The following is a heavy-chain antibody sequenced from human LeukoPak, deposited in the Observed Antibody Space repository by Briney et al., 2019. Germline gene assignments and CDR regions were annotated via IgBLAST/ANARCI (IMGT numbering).Heavy chain of an antibody. Sequence: GGSLRLSCAASGFTFSSYEMNWVRQAPGKGLEWVSYISSSGSTIYYADSEKGRFTISRDNAKNSLYLQMNSLRAEDTAVYYCARDCSGGSCYSPAPGAFDIWGQGTMVTVSS. V-gene: IGHV3-48*03. D-gene: IGHD2-15*01. CDR1: GFTFSSYE. CDR2: ISSSGSTI. J-gene: IGHJ3*02. CDR3: ARDCSGGSCYSPAPGAFDI.